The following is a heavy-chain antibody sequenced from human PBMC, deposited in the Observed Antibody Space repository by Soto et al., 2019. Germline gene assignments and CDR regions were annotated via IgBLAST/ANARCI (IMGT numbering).Heavy chain of an antibody. V-gene: IGHV4-39*01. CDR1: GGSISSSSCY. Sequence: SETLSLTCTVSGGSISSSSCYWGWIRQPPGKGLEWIGSIYYSGSTYYNPSLKNRVTISVDTSKNQFSLKLSSVTAADTAVYYCARHDYSNRYYYYYMDVWGKGTTVTVSS. CDR2: IYYSGST. D-gene: IGHD4-4*01. J-gene: IGHJ6*03. CDR3: ARHDYSNRYYYYYMDV.